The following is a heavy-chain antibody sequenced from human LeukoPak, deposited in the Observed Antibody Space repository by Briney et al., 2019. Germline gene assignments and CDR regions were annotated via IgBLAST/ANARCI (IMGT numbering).Heavy chain of an antibody. J-gene: IGHJ4*02. CDR3: ARGLVNYDSSGYYSRYYFDY. Sequence: ASVKVSCKASGGTFSSYAISWVRQAPGQGLEWMGGIIPIFGTANYAQKFQGRVTITADESTSTAYMELSSLRSEDTAVYYCARGLVNYDSSGYYSRYYFDYWGQGTLVTVSS. CDR2: IIPIFGTA. D-gene: IGHD3-22*01. CDR1: GGTFSSYA. V-gene: IGHV1-69*13.